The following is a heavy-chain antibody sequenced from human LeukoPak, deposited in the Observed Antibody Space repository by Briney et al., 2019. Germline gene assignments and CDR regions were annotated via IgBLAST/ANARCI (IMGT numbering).Heavy chain of an antibody. CDR3: ARDRRSHYDILTGYLNDAFDI. CDR1: GFTFSSYS. CDR2: ISSSSSYI. Sequence: GGSLRLSCAASGFTFSSYSMSWVRQAPGKGLEWVSSISSSSSYIYYADSVKGRFTISRDNAKNSLYLQMNSLSAEDTAVYYCARDRRSHYDILTGYLNDAFDIWGQGTMVTVSS. V-gene: IGHV3-21*01. J-gene: IGHJ3*02. D-gene: IGHD3-9*01.